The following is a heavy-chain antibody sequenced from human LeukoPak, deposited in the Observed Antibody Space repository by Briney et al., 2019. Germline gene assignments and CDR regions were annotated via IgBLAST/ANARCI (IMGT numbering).Heavy chain of an antibody. V-gene: IGHV3-15*01. J-gene: IGHJ4*02. CDR3: TTRGGSFSIFDY. D-gene: IGHD1-26*01. Sequence: GGSLRLSCAASGFTFSDAWMSWVRQAPGKGLEWVGRIKSKTDGGTTDYAASVKGRFTISRDDSKNTLYLQMNSLKTEDTAVYYCTTRGGSFSIFDYWGQGTLVTVSS. CDR2: IKSKTDGGTT. CDR1: GFTFSDAW.